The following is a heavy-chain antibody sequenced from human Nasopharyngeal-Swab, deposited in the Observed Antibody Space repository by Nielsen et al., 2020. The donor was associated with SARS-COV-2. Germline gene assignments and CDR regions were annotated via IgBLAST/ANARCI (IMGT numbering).Heavy chain of an antibody. V-gene: IGHV1-69*13. Sequence: SVKVSCKASGGTFSSYAISWARQAPGQGLEWMGGIIPIFGTANYAQKFQGRVTITADESTSTAYMELSSLRSEDTAVYYCARDTAAAGPDYYYYGMDVWGQGTTVTVSS. CDR1: GGTFSSYA. D-gene: IGHD6-13*01. J-gene: IGHJ6*02. CDR3: ARDTAAAGPDYYYYGMDV. CDR2: IIPIFGTA.